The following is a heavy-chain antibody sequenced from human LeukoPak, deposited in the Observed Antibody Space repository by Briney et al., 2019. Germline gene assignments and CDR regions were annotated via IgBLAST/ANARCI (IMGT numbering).Heavy chain of an antibody. CDR3: AKGPPYGDHGWWYFDL. D-gene: IGHD4-17*01. Sequence: GGSLRLSCEASGFTFSSYAMSWVRQAPGRGLEWVSTISGSGDTTYSADSVRGRFTTSRDNSKNTLYLQMNSLRAEDTAVYYCAKGPPYGDHGWWYFDLWGRGTLVTVSS. CDR2: ISGSGDTT. V-gene: IGHV3-23*01. CDR1: GFTFSSYA. J-gene: IGHJ2*01.